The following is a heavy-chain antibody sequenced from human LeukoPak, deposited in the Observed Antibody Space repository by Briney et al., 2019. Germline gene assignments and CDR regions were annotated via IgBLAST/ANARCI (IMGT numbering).Heavy chain of an antibody. CDR3: FPHNNENNGR. D-gene: IGHD1/OR15-1a*01. CDR1: GFIFSNYW. CDR2: IKYDGSEK. J-gene: IGHJ4*02. Sequence: GGSLGLSCAASGFIFSNYWMNWVRQAPGKGLEWVANIKYDGSEKYYVDSVKGQFTISRDNAKRSLSLQMNSLRAEDTAVYYCFPHNNENNGRWGQGTLVSVSS. V-gene: IGHV3-7*02.